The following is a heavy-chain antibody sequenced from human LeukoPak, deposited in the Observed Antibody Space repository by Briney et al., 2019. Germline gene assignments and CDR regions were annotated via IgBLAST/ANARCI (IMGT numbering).Heavy chain of an antibody. D-gene: IGHD6-13*01. Sequence: ASVKVSCKASGYTFTSYGISWVRQAPGQGLEWMGWISAYNGNTNYAQKLQGRVTMTTDTSTSTAYMELRSLRSDDTAVCYCARDREIFIAAAGTVSFDIWGQGTMVTVSS. CDR2: ISAYNGNT. V-gene: IGHV1-18*01. CDR1: GYTFTSYG. CDR3: ARDREIFIAAAGTVSFDI. J-gene: IGHJ3*02.